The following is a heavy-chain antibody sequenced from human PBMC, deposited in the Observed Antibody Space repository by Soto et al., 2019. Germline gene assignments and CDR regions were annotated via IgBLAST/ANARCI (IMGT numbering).Heavy chain of an antibody. CDR3: ARQGSGSEYPQYFYYGMDV. CDR1: GYTLNKQY. CDR2: INPNSGVA. J-gene: IGHJ6*02. D-gene: IGHD5-12*01. Sequence: QVRLVQSGTEVKTPGASVRLSCQTSGYTLNKQYMHWVRQAPGQGLEWMGWINPNSGVANYAQKFQGRVTMTRDTSISTVYMELTKMRSEDTTIYYCARQGSGSEYPQYFYYGMDVWGQGTTAAASS. V-gene: IGHV1-2*02.